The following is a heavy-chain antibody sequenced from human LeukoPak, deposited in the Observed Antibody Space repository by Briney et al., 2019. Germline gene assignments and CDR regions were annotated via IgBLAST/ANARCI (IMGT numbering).Heavy chain of an antibody. V-gene: IGHV3-23*01. D-gene: IGHD2-2*01. J-gene: IGHJ4*02. CDR3: AKDQYCSSTSCLTFDY. CDR1: GFTFSSYA. Sequence: GGSLRLSCAASGFTFSSYAMSWVRQAPGKGLEWVSAISGSGGSTYYADSVKGRFTISRDNSKNTLYLQMNSLRAEDTAVYYCAKDQYCSSTSCLTFDYWGQGTLVTVSS. CDR2: ISGSGGST.